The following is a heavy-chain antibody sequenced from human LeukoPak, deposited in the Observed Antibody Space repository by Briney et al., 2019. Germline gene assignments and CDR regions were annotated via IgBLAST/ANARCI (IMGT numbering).Heavy chain of an antibody. Sequence: GSLRLSCVASGFSVNSGYVAWVRQAPGKGLEWVSVIYVGGTTYLADSMRGRFTISRDNAKNSLYLQMNSLRAEDTAVYYCARGRIFGIWGQGTMVTVSS. CDR1: GFSVNSGY. CDR2: IYVGGTT. CDR3: ARGRIFGI. J-gene: IGHJ3*02. V-gene: IGHV3-53*01. D-gene: IGHD2/OR15-2a*01.